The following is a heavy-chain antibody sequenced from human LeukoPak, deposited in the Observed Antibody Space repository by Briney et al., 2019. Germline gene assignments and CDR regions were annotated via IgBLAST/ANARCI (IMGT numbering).Heavy chain of an antibody. CDR2: IYYSGST. CDR1: GGSISSYY. J-gene: IGHJ5*02. V-gene: IGHV4-59*01. CDR3: ARGREVAVAGRPFDP. D-gene: IGHD6-19*01. Sequence: SETLSRTCTVSGGSISSYYWSWIRRPPGKGLEWIGYIYYSGSTNYNPSLKSRVTISVDTSKNQFSLKLSSLTAADTAVYYCARGREVAVAGRPFDPWGQGTLVTVSS.